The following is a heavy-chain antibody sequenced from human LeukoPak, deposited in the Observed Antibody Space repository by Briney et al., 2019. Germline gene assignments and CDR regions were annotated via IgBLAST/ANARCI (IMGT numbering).Heavy chain of an antibody. D-gene: IGHD6-19*01. CDR2: INHSGST. CDR3: ARGPRGAKSSGWYLLGFDY. V-gene: IGHV4-34*01. Sequence: SETLSLTCAVYGGSFSGYYWSWIRQPPGKGLEWIGEINHSGSTNYNPSLKSRVTISVDTSKNQFSLKLSSVTAADTAIYYCARGPRGAKSSGWYLLGFDYRGQGTLVTVSS. J-gene: IGHJ4*02. CDR1: GGSFSGYY.